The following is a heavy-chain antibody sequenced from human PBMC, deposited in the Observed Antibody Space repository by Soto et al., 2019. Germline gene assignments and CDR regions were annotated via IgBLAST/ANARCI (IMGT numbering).Heavy chain of an antibody. CDR1: GGSFSGYY. D-gene: IGHD4-17*01. CDR3: VACDYGDYPRY. CDR2: INHSGST. V-gene: IGHV4-34*01. Sequence: QVQLQQWGAGLLKPSETLSLTCAVYGGSFSGYYWSWVRQSPRKGLAWIGEINHSGSTNYNPSLTSRLTISVDTPKNQFSLKLSSVTAADTALYYCVACDYGDYPRYWGQGSLVTVSS. J-gene: IGHJ4*02.